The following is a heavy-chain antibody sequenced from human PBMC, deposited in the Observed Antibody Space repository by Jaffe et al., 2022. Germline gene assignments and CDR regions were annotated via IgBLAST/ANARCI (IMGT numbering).Heavy chain of an antibody. D-gene: IGHD1-26*01. Sequence: QVQLQESGPGLVKPSETLSLTCTVSDYSIINDYYWGWIRQPPGKGLEWIGSIYHSGSTYYNPSLKSRVTISLDTSKNQFSLKLTSVTAADTAVYYCARPLSGSSAIDGFDIWGQGTMVTVSS. J-gene: IGHJ3*02. V-gene: IGHV4-38-2*02. CDR3: ARPLSGSSAIDGFDI. CDR2: IYHSGST. CDR1: DYSIINDYY.